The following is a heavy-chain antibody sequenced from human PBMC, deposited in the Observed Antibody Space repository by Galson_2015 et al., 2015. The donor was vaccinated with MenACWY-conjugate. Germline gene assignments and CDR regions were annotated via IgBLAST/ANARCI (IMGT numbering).Heavy chain of an antibody. J-gene: IGHJ4*02. CDR2: ISSSSGATT. CDR1: GFLFSTYA. D-gene: IGHD1-1*01. V-gene: IGHV3-23*01. CDR3: ANMAVLTTSAFDF. Sequence: LRLSCAASGFLFSTYAMTWVRQAPGKGLEWVSAISSSSGATTYYADSVKGRFTISRDNSRNTLFLQMDRLSAEDTAVYYCANMAVLTTSAFDFWGQGTLVTVPS.